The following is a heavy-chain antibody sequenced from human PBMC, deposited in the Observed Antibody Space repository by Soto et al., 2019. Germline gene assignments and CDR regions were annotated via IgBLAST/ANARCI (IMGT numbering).Heavy chain of an antibody. CDR2: IDPSDSYT. Sequence: GESLKISCKGSGYSFTSYWISWVRQMPGKGLEWMGRIDPSDSYTNYSPSFQGHVTISADKSISTAYLQWSSLKASDTAMYYCARQRDDSSGYYYYYYYGTDVWGQGTTVTVSS. CDR1: GYSFTSYW. CDR3: ARQRDDSSGYYYYYYYGTDV. J-gene: IGHJ6*02. V-gene: IGHV5-10-1*01. D-gene: IGHD3-22*01.